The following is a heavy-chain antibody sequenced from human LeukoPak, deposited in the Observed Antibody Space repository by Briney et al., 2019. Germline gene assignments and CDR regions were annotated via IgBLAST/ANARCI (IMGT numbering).Heavy chain of an antibody. J-gene: IGHJ4*02. V-gene: IGHV1-46*01. CDR3: ARDPQQLQFGY. CDR1: GYTFTSYY. CDR2: INPSGGST. D-gene: IGHD6-13*01. Sequence: ASVKVSCKASGYTFTSYYMHWVRQAPGQGLEWMGIINPSGGSTSYAQKFQGRVTMTRDMSTSTVYMELSSLRSEDTAVYYCARDPQQLQFGYWGQGTLVTVSS.